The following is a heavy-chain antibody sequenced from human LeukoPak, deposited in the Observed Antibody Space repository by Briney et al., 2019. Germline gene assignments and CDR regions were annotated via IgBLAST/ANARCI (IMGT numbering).Heavy chain of an antibody. CDR1: GFTFSRDN. CDR3: AKDQGRGTYSFDY. D-gene: IGHD1-26*01. Sequence: GGSLRLPCAASGFTFSRDNMHWVRQAPGKGLEWVAFITYDGDNKYADSVKGRFTISRDNSRNTLYMQMNSLRTEDTAVYYCAKDQGRGTYSFDYWGQGTLVTVSS. V-gene: IGHV3-30*02. CDR2: ITYDGDNK. J-gene: IGHJ4*02.